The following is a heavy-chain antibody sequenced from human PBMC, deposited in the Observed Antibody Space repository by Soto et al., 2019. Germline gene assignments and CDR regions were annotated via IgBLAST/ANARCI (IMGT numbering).Heavy chain of an antibody. V-gene: IGHV3-66*01. CDR2: IYSGGRT. D-gene: IGHD2-15*01. CDR3: ARSDCSSGSCPNWFDP. CDR1: GFSVTYTY. J-gene: IGHJ5*02. Sequence: EVQLVESGGGLVQPGGSLRLSCAASGFSVTYTYMSWVRQAPGQGLEWVSVIYSGGRTFYADSVKGRFTISRDESKNTQYLQMHRLRAEDSAVYFGARSDCSSGSCPNWFDPWGQGTLVIVSS.